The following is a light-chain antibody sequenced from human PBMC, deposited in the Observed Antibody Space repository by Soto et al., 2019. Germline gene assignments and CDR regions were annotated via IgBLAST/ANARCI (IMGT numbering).Light chain of an antibody. V-gene: IGKV3-20*01. CDR2: GAS. CDR1: QSVSSSY. CDR3: QQYGSMIT. Sequence: EIVLTQSPGTLSLSPGERATLSCRASQSVSSSYLAWYQQKPGQAPRLLIYGASGRATGIPDRFSGSGSGTDFTLTISRLEPEDFAVYYCQQYGSMITCGQGTRLEIK. J-gene: IGKJ5*01.